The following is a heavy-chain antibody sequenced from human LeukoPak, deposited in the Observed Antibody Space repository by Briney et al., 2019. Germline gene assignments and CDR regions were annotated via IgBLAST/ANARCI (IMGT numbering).Heavy chain of an antibody. J-gene: IGHJ4*02. V-gene: IGHV3-33*01. D-gene: IGHD6-19*01. Sequence: PGRSLRLSCAASGFTFSSYGMHWVRQAPGKGLEWVAVIWYDGSNKYYADSVKGRSTISRDNSRNTLYLQMNSLRAEDTAVYYCARAYSSGWYGAGSGFDYWGQGTLVTVSS. CDR3: ARAYSSGWYGAGSGFDY. CDR2: IWYDGSNK. CDR1: GFTFSSYG.